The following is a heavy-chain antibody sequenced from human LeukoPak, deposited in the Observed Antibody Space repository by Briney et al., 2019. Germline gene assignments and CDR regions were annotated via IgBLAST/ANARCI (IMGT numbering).Heavy chain of an antibody. V-gene: IGHV4-61*02. CDR3: ARVVVVAAYNWFDP. Sequence: PSQTMSLTCTVSGGSISSGSYYRSWIRQPAGKGLEWIGRIYTSGSTNYNPSLKSRVTISVDTSKNQFSLKLSSVTAADTAVYYCARVVVVAAYNWFDPWGQGTLVTVSS. J-gene: IGHJ5*02. D-gene: IGHD2-15*01. CDR2: IYTSGST. CDR1: GGSISSGSYY.